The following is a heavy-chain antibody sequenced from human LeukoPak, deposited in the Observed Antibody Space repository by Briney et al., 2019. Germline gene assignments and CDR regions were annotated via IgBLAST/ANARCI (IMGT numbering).Heavy chain of an antibody. Sequence: SLRLSCAASGFTFSSYAMHWVRQAPGKGLEWVAVISYDGSNKYYADSVKGRFTISRDNAKNSLYLQMNSLRAEDTAVYYCARPSMVRGALYYFDYWGQGTLVTVSS. CDR2: ISYDGSNK. CDR3: ARPSMVRGALYYFDY. CDR1: GFTFSSYA. D-gene: IGHD3-10*01. V-gene: IGHV3-30*04. J-gene: IGHJ4*02.